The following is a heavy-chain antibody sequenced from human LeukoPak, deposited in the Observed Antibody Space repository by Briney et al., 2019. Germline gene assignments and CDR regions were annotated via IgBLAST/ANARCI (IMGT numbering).Heavy chain of an antibody. CDR3: ARDDIAVAGTASGY. CDR2: ISSSSYI. J-gene: IGHJ4*02. D-gene: IGHD6-19*01. CDR1: GFTFSSYW. V-gene: IGHV3-21*01. Sequence: GGSLRLSCAVSGFTFSSYWMSWVRQAPGKGLEWVSSISSSSYIYYADSVKGRFTISRDNAKNSLYLQMNSLRAEDTAVYYCARDDIAVAGTASGYWGQGTLVTVSS.